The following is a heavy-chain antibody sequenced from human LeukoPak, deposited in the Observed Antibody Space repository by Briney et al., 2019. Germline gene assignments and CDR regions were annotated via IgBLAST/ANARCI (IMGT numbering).Heavy chain of an antibody. Sequence: GRSLRLSCAASGFTFSSYWMSWVRQAPGKGLERVTNIKQDGSEKYYVDSVKGRFTISRDNAKNSLYLQMNSLRAEDTAVYYCASHYGDYSFFDYWGQGTLVTVSS. J-gene: IGHJ4*02. D-gene: IGHD4-17*01. V-gene: IGHV3-7*02. CDR3: ASHYGDYSFFDY. CDR2: IKQDGSEK. CDR1: GFTFSSYW.